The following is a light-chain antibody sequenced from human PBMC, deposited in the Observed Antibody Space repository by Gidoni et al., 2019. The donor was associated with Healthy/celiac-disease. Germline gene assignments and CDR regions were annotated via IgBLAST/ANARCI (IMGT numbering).Light chain of an antibody. CDR2: EVS. J-gene: IGLJ2*01. V-gene: IGLV2-23*02. CDR1: SSDVVSYNL. CDR3: CSYAGSSTLV. Sequence: QSALTQPAPVPGSPGQSITISCTGTSSDVVSYNLVSWYQQHPGKSPKLMIYEVSKRPPGVSNRFSGSKSGNTASLTISGLQAEDEADYYCCSYAGSSTLVFGGGTKLTVL.